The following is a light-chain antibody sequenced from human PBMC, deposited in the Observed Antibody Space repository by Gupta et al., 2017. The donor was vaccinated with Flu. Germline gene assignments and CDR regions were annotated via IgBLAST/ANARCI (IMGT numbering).Light chain of an antibody. CDR2: WAS. J-gene: IGKJ1*01. CDR1: QSLLYSSNNKNY. V-gene: IGKV4-1*01. CDR3: QQYYNTPRT. Sequence: SLGERATINCKSSQSLLYSSNNKNYLAWYQQKSGQPPKLLIYWASTRESGVPDRFSGSGSGTDFTLTISSLQAEDVAVYYCQQYYNTPRTFG.